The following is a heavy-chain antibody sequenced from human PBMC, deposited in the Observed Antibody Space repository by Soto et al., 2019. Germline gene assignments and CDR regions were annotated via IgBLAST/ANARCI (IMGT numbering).Heavy chain of an antibody. D-gene: IGHD3-22*01. CDR3: ARQIYDSDTGPNFQYYFDS. CDR1: GYSFAGYW. Sequence: GESLKISCKGSGYSFAGYWITWVRQKPGEGLEWMGRIDPSDSQTYYSPSFRGHVTISVTKSITTVFLQWSSLRASDTAMYYCARQIYDSDTGPNFQYYFDSWGQGTPVTVSS. CDR2: IDPSDSQT. J-gene: IGHJ4*02. V-gene: IGHV5-10-1*01.